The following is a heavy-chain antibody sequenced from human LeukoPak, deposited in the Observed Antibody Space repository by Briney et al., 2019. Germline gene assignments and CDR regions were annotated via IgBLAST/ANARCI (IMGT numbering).Heavy chain of an antibody. CDR1: GFTFTDHY. CDR3: ARDFDWGPDY. J-gene: IGHJ4*02. V-gene: IGHV1-2*02. Sequence: ASVKVSCKASGFTFTDHYMHWVRQAPGQGLEGMGWINGKSGVTFYAQQFQDRITVTRDTSISTMYLELNRLTSADTAIYYCARDFDWGPDYWGPGTLVAVSS. D-gene: IGHD3-16*01. CDR2: INGKSGVT.